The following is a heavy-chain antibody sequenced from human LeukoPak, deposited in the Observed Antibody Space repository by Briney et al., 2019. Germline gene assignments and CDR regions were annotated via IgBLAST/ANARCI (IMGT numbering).Heavy chain of an antibody. D-gene: IGHD4-11*01. CDR2: IYYSGST. V-gene: IGHV4-59*01. J-gene: IGHJ4*02. CDR3: ARTQGTVTYYFDY. CDR1: GGSISSYY. Sequence: PSETLSLTCTVSGGSISSYYWSCIRQPPGKGLEWIGYIYYSGSTNYNPSLKSRVTISVDTSKNQFSLKLSSVTAADTAVYYCARTQGTVTYYFDYWGQGTLVTVSS.